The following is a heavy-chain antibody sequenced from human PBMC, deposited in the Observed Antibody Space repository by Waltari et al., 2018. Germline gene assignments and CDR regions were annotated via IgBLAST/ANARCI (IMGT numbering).Heavy chain of an antibody. CDR1: GGPISSSSYY. D-gene: IGHD3-16*01. Sequence: QLQLQESGPGLVKPSDTLSLTCTVSGGPISSSSYYWGWIRQPPGKGLEWIGSIYYSGSTYYNPSLKSRVTISVDTSKNQFSLKLSSVTAADTAVYYCARSLSRGGLDYWGQGTLVTVSS. CDR2: IYYSGST. J-gene: IGHJ4*02. V-gene: IGHV4-39*01. CDR3: ARSLSRGGLDY.